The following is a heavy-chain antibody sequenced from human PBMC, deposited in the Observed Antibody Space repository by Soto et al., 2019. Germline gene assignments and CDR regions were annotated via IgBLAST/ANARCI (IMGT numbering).Heavy chain of an antibody. D-gene: IGHD3-10*01. CDR3: ARGQKYYSSGSRVIYYYYGMDV. V-gene: IGHV4-34*01. CDR1: GGSFSGYY. Sequence: SETLSLTCGVYGGSFSGYYWSWSRQTPGKGLEWIGEINHSGSTNYNPSLKSRVTISVDTSKSQFSLKLSSVTAADTAVYYCARGQKYYSSGSRVIYYYYGMDVWGQGTTVTVSS. CDR2: INHSGST. J-gene: IGHJ6*02.